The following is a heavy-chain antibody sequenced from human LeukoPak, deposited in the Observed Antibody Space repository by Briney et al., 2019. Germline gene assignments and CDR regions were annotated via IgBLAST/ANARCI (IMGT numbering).Heavy chain of an antibody. V-gene: IGHV4-34*01. D-gene: IGHD2-2*02. CDR1: GGSFSGYY. CDR2: INHSGST. Sequence: SETLSLTCAVYGGSFSGYYWSWIRQPPGKGLEWIGEINHSGSTYYNPSLKSRVTISVDRSKNQFSLKLSSVTAADTAVYYCASLLYPYYYMDVWGKGTTVTVSS. CDR3: ASLLYPYYYMDV. J-gene: IGHJ6*03.